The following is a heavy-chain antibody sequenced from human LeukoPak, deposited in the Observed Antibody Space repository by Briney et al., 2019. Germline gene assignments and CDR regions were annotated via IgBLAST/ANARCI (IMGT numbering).Heavy chain of an antibody. D-gene: IGHD2-15*01. CDR2: ISGSGGAT. J-gene: IGHJ6*03. V-gene: IGHV3-23*01. CDR1: GFTFNTYG. Sequence: GRSLRLSCAASGFTFNTYGMSWVRQAPGKGLEWVSGISGSGGATYYADSVKGRFTVSRDDPHNTLYLQMNSVRAEDTAVYYCARAVGSSTWYYYYYYMDVWGKGTTVTVSS. CDR3: ARAVGSSTWYYYYYYMDV.